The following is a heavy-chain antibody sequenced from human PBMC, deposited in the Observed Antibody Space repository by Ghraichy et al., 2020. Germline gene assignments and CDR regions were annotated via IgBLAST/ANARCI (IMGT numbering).Heavy chain of an antibody. J-gene: IGHJ4*02. CDR2: ISSGATYI. CDR3: ARAPSSSFWSSSDYFDY. Sequence: GGSLRLSCAASGFTFSIYNVHWVRQAPGKGLEWVSSISSGATYIYYADSVKGRFTVSRDNAKNSLHLQMNSLSADDTAVYYCARAPSSSFWSSSDYFDYWGQGTLVTVSS. CDR1: GFTFSIYN. V-gene: IGHV3-21*01. D-gene: IGHD3-3*01.